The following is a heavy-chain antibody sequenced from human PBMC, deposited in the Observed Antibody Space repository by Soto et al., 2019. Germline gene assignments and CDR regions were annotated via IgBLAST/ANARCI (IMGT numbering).Heavy chain of an antibody. V-gene: IGHV3-74*01. J-gene: IGHJ6*03. CDR3: ARRADYDILTGYYGYYYYYMDV. CDR2: INSDGSST. D-gene: IGHD3-9*01. CDR1: GFTFSSYW. Sequence: GGSLRLSCAASGFTFSSYWMHWVRQAPGKGLVWVSRINSDGSSTSYADSVKGRFTISRDNAKNTLYLQMNSLRAEDTAVYYCARRADYDILTGYYGYYYYYMDVWGKGTTVTVSS.